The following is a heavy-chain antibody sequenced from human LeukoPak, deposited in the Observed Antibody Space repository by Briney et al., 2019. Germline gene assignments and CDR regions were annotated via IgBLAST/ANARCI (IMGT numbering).Heavy chain of an antibody. D-gene: IGHD3-9*01. V-gene: IGHV4-39*07. CDR2: IYYSGST. CDR3: AREPPNYDILTGYPMPSY. Sequence: SETLSLTCTVSGGSISSSSYYWGWIRQPPGKGLEWIGSIYYSGSTYCNPSLKSRVTISVDTSKNQFSLKLSSVTAADTAVYYCAREPPNYDILTGYPMPSYWGQGTLVTVSS. J-gene: IGHJ4*02. CDR1: GGSISSSSYY.